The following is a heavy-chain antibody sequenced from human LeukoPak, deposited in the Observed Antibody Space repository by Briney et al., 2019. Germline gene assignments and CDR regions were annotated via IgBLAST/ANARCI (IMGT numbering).Heavy chain of an antibody. J-gene: IGHJ4*02. V-gene: IGHV1-2*02. CDR3: ARRYCSSTTCYVDY. D-gene: IGHD2-2*01. CDR1: GYTFTDCY. Sequence: EASVKVSCKASGYTFTDCYMRWVRQAPGQGLEWMGWINPDSGGTNYAQKFQGRVTMTRDTSVSTAYMDLSSLRSDDTAVYYCARRYCSSTTCYVDYWGQGTLVTVSS. CDR2: INPDSGGT.